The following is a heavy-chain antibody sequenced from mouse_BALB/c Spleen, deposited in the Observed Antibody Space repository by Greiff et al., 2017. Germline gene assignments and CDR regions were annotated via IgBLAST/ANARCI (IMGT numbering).Heavy chain of an antibody. Sequence: QVQLQQPGAELVKPGASVKMSCKASGYTFTSYNMHWVKQTPGQGLEWIGAIYPGNGDTSYNQKFKGKATLTADKSSSTAYMQLSSLTSEDSAVYFCANYDYGWGQGTTLTVSS. CDR1: GYTFTSYN. V-gene: IGHV1-12*01. CDR2: IYPGNGDT. D-gene: IGHD2-4*01. CDR3: ANYDYG. J-gene: IGHJ2*01.